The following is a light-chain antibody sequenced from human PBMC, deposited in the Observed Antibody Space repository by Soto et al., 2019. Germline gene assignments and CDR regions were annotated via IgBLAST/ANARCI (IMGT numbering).Light chain of an antibody. J-gene: IGKJ4*01. Sequence: EIVLTQSPSTLSLSPGDRATLSCRASQRITTYLAWYQQKPGQAPRLLIYDASNRATGIPARFSGSGSGTDFTLTISSLEPEDFAFYYCQQLSGWPLTFGGGTKLEIK. CDR2: DAS. V-gene: IGKV3-11*01. CDR1: QRITTY. CDR3: QQLSGWPLT.